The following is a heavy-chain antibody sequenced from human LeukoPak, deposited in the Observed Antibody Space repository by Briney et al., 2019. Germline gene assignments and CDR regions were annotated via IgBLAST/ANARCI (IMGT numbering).Heavy chain of an antibody. J-gene: IGHJ1*01. CDR1: GGSISSYY. D-gene: IGHD3-22*01. V-gene: IGHV4-59*08. CDR2: IYYSGST. Sequence: SETLSLTCTVSGGSISSYYWSWIRQPPGKGLEWIGYIYYSGSTNYNPSLKSRVTISVDTSKNQFSLKLSSVTAADTAVYYCARHYYDSSGYYTEYLQHWGQGTLVTVSS. CDR3: ARHYYDSSGYYTEYLQH.